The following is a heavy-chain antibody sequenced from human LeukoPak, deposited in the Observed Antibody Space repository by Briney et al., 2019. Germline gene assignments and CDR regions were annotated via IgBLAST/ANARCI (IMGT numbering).Heavy chain of an antibody. D-gene: IGHD4-17*01. V-gene: IGHV3-30*18. J-gene: IGHJ4*02. CDR2: LSYDGTNN. Sequence: GGSLRLSCAASGFTFSSFGMHWVRQAPGKGLEWVAVLSYDGTNNYYADSVKGRFTISRDNSKNTLYLQMNSLRSEDTAVYYCAKDASTVTLHADYLGQGTLVTVSS. CDR1: GFTFSSFG. CDR3: AKDASTVTLHADY.